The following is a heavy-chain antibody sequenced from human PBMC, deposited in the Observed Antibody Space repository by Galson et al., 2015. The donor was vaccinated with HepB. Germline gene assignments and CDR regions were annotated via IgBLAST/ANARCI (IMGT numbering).Heavy chain of an antibody. CDR3: GRGVVGVTAIDY. V-gene: IGHV3-74*01. Sequence: SCAASGSILSTDWMHWVRQAPGKGLVWVSRINTDGSSTAYADSVKGRFTISRDTAKNMLYLQMTSLRAEDTAVYYCGRGVVGVTAIDYWGQGTLVTVSS. J-gene: IGHJ4*02. CDR1: GSILSTDW. CDR2: INTDGSST. D-gene: IGHD1-26*01.